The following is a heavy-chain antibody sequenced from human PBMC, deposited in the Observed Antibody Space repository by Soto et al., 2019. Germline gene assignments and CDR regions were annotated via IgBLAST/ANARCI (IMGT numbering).Heavy chain of an antibody. D-gene: IGHD2-15*01. CDR1: GGTFSSYT. Sequence: SVKVSCKASGGTFSSYTISWVRQAPGQGLEWMGRIIPILGIANYAQKFQGRVTITADKSTSTAYMELRSLRSEDTAVYYCARDIVVVVAATPTPSVAFDYWGQGTLVTVSS. CDR2: IIPILGIA. CDR3: ARDIVVVVAATPTPSVAFDY. J-gene: IGHJ4*02. V-gene: IGHV1-69*02.